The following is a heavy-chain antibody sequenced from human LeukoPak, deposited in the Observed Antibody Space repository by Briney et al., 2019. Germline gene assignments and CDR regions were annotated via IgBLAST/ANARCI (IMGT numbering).Heavy chain of an antibody. D-gene: IGHD2-2*01. CDR2: IYYSGST. CDR1: GGSISSRSYY. J-gene: IGHJ4*02. CDR3: ARHDCSSTSCYADY. Sequence: SETLSLTCTVSGGSISSRSYYWGWIRQPPGKALEWIGTIYYSGSTYYNPSLKSRVTISVDTSKNQFSLELSSVTAADTAVYYCARHDCSSTSCYADYWGQGTLVTVSS. V-gene: IGHV4-39*01.